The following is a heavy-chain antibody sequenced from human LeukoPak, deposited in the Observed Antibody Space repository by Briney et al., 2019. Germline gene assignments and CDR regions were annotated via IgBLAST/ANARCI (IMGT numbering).Heavy chain of an antibody. CDR3: ARGRFSITMLRGITQPLKQRPSWFDP. CDR2: INHSEST. V-gene: IGHV4-34*01. J-gene: IGHJ5*02. CDR1: GGSFSNYY. Sequence: SETLSLTCAVYGGSFSNYYWSWIRQPPGKGLEWIGEINHSESTNYNPSLKSRVTISVDTSKNQFSLKLSSVTAADTAVYFCARGRFSITMLRGITQPLKQRPSWFDPWGQGTLVTVSS. D-gene: IGHD3-10*01.